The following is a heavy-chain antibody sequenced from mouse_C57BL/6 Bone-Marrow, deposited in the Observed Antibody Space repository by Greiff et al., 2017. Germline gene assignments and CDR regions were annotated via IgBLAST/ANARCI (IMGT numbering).Heavy chain of an antibody. CDR3: ARWLLRWYFDV. CDR1: GFTFSDYG. D-gene: IGHD2-3*01. J-gene: IGHJ1*03. Sequence: EVMLVESGGGLVKPGGSLKLSCAASGFTFSDYGMHWVRQAPEKGLEWVAYISSGSSTIYYADTVKGRFTISRDNAKNTLFLQMTCLRSEDTAMYYCARWLLRWYFDVGGTGTTVTVSS. V-gene: IGHV5-17*01. CDR2: ISSGSSTI.